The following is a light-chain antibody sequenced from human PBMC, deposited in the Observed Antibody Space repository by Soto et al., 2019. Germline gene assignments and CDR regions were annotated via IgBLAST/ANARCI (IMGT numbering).Light chain of an antibody. J-gene: IGLJ1*01. CDR2: EVS. Sequence: QSVLTQPASVSGSPGQSITISCTGTSSDIGRYNHVSWYQHHPGKAPRLIIYEVSSRPSGVSNRFSGSKSANTASLTISGLQAEDEADYYCSSYAGSSNVFGTGTKVTVL. CDR1: SSDIGRYNH. CDR3: SSYAGSSNV. V-gene: IGLV2-14*01.